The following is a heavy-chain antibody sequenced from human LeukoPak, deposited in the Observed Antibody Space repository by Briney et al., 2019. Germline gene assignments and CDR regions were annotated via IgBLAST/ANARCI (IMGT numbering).Heavy chain of an antibody. J-gene: IGHJ5*02. CDR3: ARQQISFFGVVQNWFDP. Sequence: SETLSLTCTVSGGSISSSNYYWGWIRQPPGKGLEWIGSIYYSGSTYYNPSLKSRLTISVDTSKNQFSLKLSSVTAADTAVYYCARQQISFFGVVQNWFDPWGQGTLVTVSS. D-gene: IGHD3-3*01. CDR1: GGSISSSNYY. CDR2: IYYSGST. V-gene: IGHV4-39*01.